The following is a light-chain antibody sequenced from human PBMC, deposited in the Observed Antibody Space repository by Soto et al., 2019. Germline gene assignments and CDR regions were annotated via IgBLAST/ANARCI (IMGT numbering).Light chain of an antibody. CDR2: EVT. CDR3: SSYTNINTRACV. V-gene: IGLV2-14*01. Sequence: QYVMTQPPSVSGSPGQSITISCTGTSGDIGSYNRVSWYQQHPGKAPKLIIYEVTDRPSGVSNRFSGSKSGNTASLTISGLQAEDEAEYYCSSYTNINTRACVFGTGTKVTVL. J-gene: IGLJ1*01. CDR1: SGDIGSYNR.